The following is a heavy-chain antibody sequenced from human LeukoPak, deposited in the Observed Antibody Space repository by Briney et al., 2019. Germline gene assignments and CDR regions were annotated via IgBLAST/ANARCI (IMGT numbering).Heavy chain of an antibody. CDR1: GSTFSSYW. D-gene: IGHD3-3*01. CDR3: ARRPFEYYDFWSGYYLFDY. CDR2: IKQDGSEK. Sequence: PGGSLRLSCAASGSTFSSYWMSWVRQAPGKGLEWVANIKQDGSEKYYVDSVKGRFTISRDNAKNSLYLQMNSLRAEDTAVYYCARRPFEYYDFWSGYYLFDYWGQGTLVTVSS. J-gene: IGHJ4*02. V-gene: IGHV3-7*01.